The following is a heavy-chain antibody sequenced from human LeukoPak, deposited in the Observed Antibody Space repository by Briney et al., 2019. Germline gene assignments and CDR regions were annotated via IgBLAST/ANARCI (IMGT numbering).Heavy chain of an antibody. CDR3: ARGLLAAAGIDY. J-gene: IGHJ4*02. Sequence: GGSLRLSCAASGFTFSGYWMTWVRQAPGKGLEWVANIKQDGSEKNYVDSVKGRFTISRDNAKSSLYLQMNSLRAEDTAVYYCARGLLAAAGIDYWGQGALVTVSS. V-gene: IGHV3-7*04. CDR2: IKQDGSEK. CDR1: GFTFSGYW. D-gene: IGHD6-13*01.